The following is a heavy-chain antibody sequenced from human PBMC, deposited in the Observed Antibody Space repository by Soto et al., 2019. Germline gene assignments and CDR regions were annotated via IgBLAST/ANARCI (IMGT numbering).Heavy chain of an antibody. D-gene: IGHD5-12*01. Sequence: PGGSLRLSCAASGFTFSSYSMNWVRQAPGKGLEWVSYISSSSSTIYYADSVKGRFTISRDNAKNSLYLQMNSLRAEDTAVYYYAREKSIVATTIDYWGQGTLVTVS. CDR1: GFTFSSYS. CDR2: ISSSSSTI. J-gene: IGHJ4*02. CDR3: AREKSIVATTIDY. V-gene: IGHV3-48*01.